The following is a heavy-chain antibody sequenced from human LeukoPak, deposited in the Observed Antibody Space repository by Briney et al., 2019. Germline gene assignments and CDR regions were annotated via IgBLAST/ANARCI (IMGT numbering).Heavy chain of an antibody. J-gene: IGHJ1*01. CDR2: MSSSSRYI. V-gene: IGHV3-21*01. D-gene: IGHD2-15*01. CDR1: GFTFNVYS. Sequence: GGSLRLSCAASGFTFNVYSMNWVRQAPGKGLEWVSCMSSSSRYIYYADSVKGRFTISRDNAKNSVYLQMNSLRAEDSAVYFCGNQCSGGTCPEHWGQGTQVTVSS. CDR3: GNQCSGGTCPEH.